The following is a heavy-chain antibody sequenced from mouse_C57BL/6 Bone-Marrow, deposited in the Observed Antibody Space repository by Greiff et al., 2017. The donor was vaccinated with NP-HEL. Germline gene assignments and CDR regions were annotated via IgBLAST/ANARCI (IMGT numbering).Heavy chain of an antibody. CDR2: IDPSDSYT. J-gene: IGHJ4*01. Sequence: VQLQQSGAELVKPGASVKLSCKASGYTFTSYWMQWVKQRPGQGLEWIGEIDPSDSYTNYNQKFKGKATLTVDTSSSTAYMQLSSLTSEDSAVYYCARGGDDYDEGMDYWGQGTSDTVSS. CDR3: ARGGDDYDEGMDY. CDR1: GYTFTSYW. D-gene: IGHD2-4*01. V-gene: IGHV1-50*01.